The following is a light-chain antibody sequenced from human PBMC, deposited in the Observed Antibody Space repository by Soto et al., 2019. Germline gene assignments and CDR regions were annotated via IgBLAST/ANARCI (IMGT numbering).Light chain of an antibody. V-gene: IGKV3-20*01. Sequence: EFVLTQSPGTLSLSPGERATLSCRASQTVRNNYLAWYQQKPGQAPRLMIYDASSRATGIPDRFSGGGSGTDLNFTISRLEPEDFAVYYCQQFSSYPLTFGGGTKVDI. CDR2: DAS. CDR1: QTVRNNY. J-gene: IGKJ4*01. CDR3: QQFSSYPLT.